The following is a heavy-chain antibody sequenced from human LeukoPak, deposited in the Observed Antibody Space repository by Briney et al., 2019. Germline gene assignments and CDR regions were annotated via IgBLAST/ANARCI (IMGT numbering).Heavy chain of an antibody. D-gene: IGHD3-10*01. Sequence: GGSLRLSCAASGFSFNSYGMHWVRKAPGKGLEWVALIWYDGSNKYYADSVKGRFTISRDTSKNTLYLQMNSLRVEDTAVYYCARDPRTGTAFDYWGQGTLVTVSS. CDR2: IWYDGSNK. CDR1: GFSFNSYG. V-gene: IGHV3-33*01. CDR3: ARDPRTGTAFDY. J-gene: IGHJ4*02.